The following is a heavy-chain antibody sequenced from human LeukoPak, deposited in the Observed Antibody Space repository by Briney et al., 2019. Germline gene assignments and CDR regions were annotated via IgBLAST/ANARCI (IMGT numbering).Heavy chain of an antibody. V-gene: IGHV3-7*02. CDR1: GFTFSSYW. CDR2: IKQDGSEK. CDR3: AKNTGSHDY. D-gene: IGHD1-26*01. Sequence: GGSLRLSCAASGFTFSSYWMTWVRQAPGKGLEWVANIKQDGSEKNYVDFVKGRFTISRDNAENSLYLQLNSLRAEDTAVYYCAKNTGSHDYWGQGTLVTVSS. J-gene: IGHJ4*02.